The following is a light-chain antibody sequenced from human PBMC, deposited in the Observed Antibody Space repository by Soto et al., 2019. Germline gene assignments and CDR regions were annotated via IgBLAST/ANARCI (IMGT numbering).Light chain of an antibody. CDR1: QDINSR. J-gene: IGKJ4*01. Sequence: DIQMTQSPSSVSASVGDRVTITCRASQDINSRLDWYQQKPGKAPKLLIYFAFNLESGVPSRFIGSGSGTDFTLTITSLQPEDFATYYCQQADSLPRTFGGGTKVEIK. V-gene: IGKV1-12*01. CDR3: QQADSLPRT. CDR2: FAF.